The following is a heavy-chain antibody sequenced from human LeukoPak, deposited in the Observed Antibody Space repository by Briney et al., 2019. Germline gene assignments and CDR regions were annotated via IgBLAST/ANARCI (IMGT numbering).Heavy chain of an antibody. D-gene: IGHD3-22*01. CDR3: ARDDSSGYRVGAFDI. CDR2: IYYSGST. Sequence: SETLSLTCTVSGGSISSGGYYWSWIRQHPGKGLEWIGYIYYSGSTYYNPSLKSRVTISVDTSKNQSSLKLSSVTAADTAVYYCARDDSSGYRVGAFDIWGQGTMVTVSS. V-gene: IGHV4-30-4*08. J-gene: IGHJ3*02. CDR1: GGSISSGGYY.